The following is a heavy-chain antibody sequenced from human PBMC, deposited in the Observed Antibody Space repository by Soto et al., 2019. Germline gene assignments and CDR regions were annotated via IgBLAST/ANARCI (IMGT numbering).Heavy chain of an antibody. CDR1: GYTFTSYG. J-gene: IGHJ4*02. V-gene: IGHV1-18*01. CDR3: ARDPGPRSGWAAADS. CDR2: ISAYNGNT. Sequence: ASVKVSCKASGYTFTSYGISWVRQAPGQGLEWMGWISAYNGNTNYAQKLQGRVTMTTGTSTSKAYMELRSLRSDDTAVYYCARDPGPRSGWAAADSGGQGTLVTVSS. D-gene: IGHD6-19*01.